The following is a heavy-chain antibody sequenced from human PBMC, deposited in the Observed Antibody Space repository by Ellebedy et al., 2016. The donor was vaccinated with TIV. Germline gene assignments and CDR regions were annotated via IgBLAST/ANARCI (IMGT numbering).Heavy chain of an antibody. CDR3: ARLILDTAMVTAYYYGMDV. J-gene: IGHJ6*02. CDR1: GFTFSSYT. CDR2: ITSSASAI. V-gene: IGHV3-48*02. D-gene: IGHD5-18*01. Sequence: PGGSLRLSCVASGFTFSSYTMSWVRQAPGKGLELVSSITSSASAIYYTDFVKGRFSISRDNARDSLFLQMNSLRDEDTAVYYCARLILDTAMVTAYYYGMDVWGQGTTVTVSS.